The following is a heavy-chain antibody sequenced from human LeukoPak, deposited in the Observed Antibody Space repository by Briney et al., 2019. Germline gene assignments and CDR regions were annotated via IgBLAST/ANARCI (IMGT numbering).Heavy chain of an antibody. V-gene: IGHV3-48*03. Sequence: GGSLRLSCAVSGFTFSSYEMTWVRQAPGKGLEWVSYIGLGGSKIYYPDSVRGRFTISRDNATNSLYLQMNSLRAEDTAVYYCARDAGSSVRGIFDYWGQGTLVTVSS. CDR3: ARDAGSSVRGIFDY. D-gene: IGHD2-2*01. CDR1: GFTFSSYE. CDR2: IGLGGSKI. J-gene: IGHJ4*02.